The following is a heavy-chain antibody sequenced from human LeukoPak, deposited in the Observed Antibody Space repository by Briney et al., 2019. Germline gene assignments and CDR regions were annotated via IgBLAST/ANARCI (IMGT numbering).Heavy chain of an antibody. D-gene: IGHD3-9*01. Sequence: SETLSLTCAVSGGSISSSNWWSWVRQPPGKGLEWIGEIYHSGSTNYNPSLKSRVTISVDKSKNQFSLKLSSVTAADTAVYYCARWNYDILTGYLDYYYYMDVWGKGTTVTVSS. V-gene: IGHV4-4*02. CDR2: IYHSGST. CDR3: ARWNYDILTGYLDYYYYMDV. J-gene: IGHJ6*03. CDR1: GGSISSSNW.